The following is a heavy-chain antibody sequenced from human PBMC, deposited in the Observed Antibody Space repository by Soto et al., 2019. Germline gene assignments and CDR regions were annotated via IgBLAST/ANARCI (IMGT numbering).Heavy chain of an antibody. D-gene: IGHD2-15*01. CDR3: ASDPRHCSGGSCYFAIDY. CDR2: IIPILGIA. V-gene: IGHV1-69*02. Sequence: QVQLVQSGAEVKKPGSSVKVSCKASGGTFSSYTISWVRQAPGQGLEWMGRIIPILGIANYAQKFQGRVTITADKSTSTAYMELISLRSEDTAVYYCASDPRHCSGGSCYFAIDYWGQGTLVTVSS. J-gene: IGHJ4*02. CDR1: GGTFSSYT.